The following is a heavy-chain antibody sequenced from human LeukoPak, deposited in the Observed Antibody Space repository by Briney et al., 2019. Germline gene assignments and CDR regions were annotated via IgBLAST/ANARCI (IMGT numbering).Heavy chain of an antibody. CDR1: GYSISSGYY. J-gene: IGHJ4*02. Sequence: SETLSLTCTVSGYSISSGYYWGWIRQPPGKGLEWIGSIYHSGSTYYNPSLKSRVTISVDTSKNQFSLKLSSVTAADTAVYYCARNRGGPSIVATIIGGFDYWGQGTLVTASS. D-gene: IGHD5-12*01. CDR3: ARNRGGPSIVATIIGGFDY. CDR2: IYHSGST. V-gene: IGHV4-38-2*02.